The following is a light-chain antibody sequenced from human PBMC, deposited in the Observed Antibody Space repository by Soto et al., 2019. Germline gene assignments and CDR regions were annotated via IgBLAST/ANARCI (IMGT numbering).Light chain of an antibody. CDR3: QSYDSSLSAL. J-gene: IGLJ1*01. V-gene: IGLV1-40*01. CDR1: SSNIGAGYD. Sequence: QSVLTQPPSVSGAPGQRVTISCTGSSSNIGAGYDVHWYQQLPGTAPKLFIYGNSNRPSGVPDRFSGSKSGTSASLAITGLQAEDEADYYCQSYDSSLSALFGTGTKLTVL. CDR2: GNS.